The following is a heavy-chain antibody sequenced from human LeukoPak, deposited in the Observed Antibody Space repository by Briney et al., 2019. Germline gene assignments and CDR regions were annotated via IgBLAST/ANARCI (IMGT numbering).Heavy chain of an antibody. CDR2: IWYDGSNK. CDR1: GFTFSSYG. Sequence: PGGSLRLSCAASGFTFSSYGMHWVRQAPGKGLEWVAVIWYDGSNKYYADSVKGRFTISRDNSKNTLYLQMNSLRAEDTAVYYCARGQNRDSSGWNEIFDYWGQGTLVTVPS. V-gene: IGHV3-33*01. D-gene: IGHD6-19*01. J-gene: IGHJ4*02. CDR3: ARGQNRDSSGWNEIFDY.